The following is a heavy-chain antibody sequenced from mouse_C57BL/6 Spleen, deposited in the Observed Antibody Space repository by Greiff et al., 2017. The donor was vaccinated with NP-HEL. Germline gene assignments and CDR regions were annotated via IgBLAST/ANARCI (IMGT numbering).Heavy chain of an antibody. J-gene: IGHJ1*03. CDR3: TRLDGYYWYFDV. D-gene: IGHD2-3*01. V-gene: IGHV5-9-1*02. Sequence: EVQLVESGEGLVKPGGSLKLSCAASGFTFSSYAMSWVRQTPEKRLEWVAYISSGGDYIYYADTVKGRFTISRDNARNTLYLPMSSLKSEDTAMYYCTRLDGYYWYFDVWGTGTTVTVSS. CDR1: GFTFSSYA. CDR2: ISSGGDYI.